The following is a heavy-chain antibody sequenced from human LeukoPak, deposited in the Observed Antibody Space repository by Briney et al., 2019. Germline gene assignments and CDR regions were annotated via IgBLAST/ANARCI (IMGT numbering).Heavy chain of an antibody. V-gene: IGHV1-18*04. CDR3: ARDLSPGSGSYPYYYYGMDV. J-gene: IGHJ6*02. Sequence: GASVKVSCKASGYTLTGYYMHWVRQAPGQGLEWMGWISAYNGNTNYAQKLQGRVTMTTDTSTSTAYMELRSLRSDDTAVYYCARDLSPGSGSYPYYYYGMDVWGQGTTVTVSS. D-gene: IGHD3-10*01. CDR2: ISAYNGNT. CDR1: GYTLTGYY.